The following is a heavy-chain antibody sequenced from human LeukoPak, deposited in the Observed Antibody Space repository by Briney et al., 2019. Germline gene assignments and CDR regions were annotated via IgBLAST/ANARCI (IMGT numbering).Heavy chain of an antibody. D-gene: IGHD3-10*01. V-gene: IGHV1-2*04. CDR2: INPNSGGT. CDR3: ARERRPLGVRGVIRWCDP. J-gene: IGHJ5*02. Sequence: VASVTVSCKASGYTFTGYYMHWVRQAPGQGLEWMGWINPNSGGTNYAQKFQGWVTMTRDTSISTAYMELSRLRSDDTAVYYCARERRPLGVRGVIRWCDPWGQGTLVTVSS. CDR1: GYTFTGYY.